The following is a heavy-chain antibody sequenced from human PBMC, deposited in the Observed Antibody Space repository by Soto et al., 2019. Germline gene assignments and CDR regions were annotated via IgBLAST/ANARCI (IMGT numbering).Heavy chain of an antibody. CDR2: ISYDGSNK. D-gene: IGHD3-10*01. V-gene: IGHV3-30*18. J-gene: IGHJ4*02. CDR1: GFTFSSYG. CDR3: AKDLELTLDY. Sequence: QVQLVESGGGVVQPGRSLRLSCAASGFTFSSYGMHWVRQAPGKGLEWVAVISYDGSNKYYADSVKGRFTISRDNSKNTLYLQMTSLRAEDTAVYYCAKDLELTLDYWGQGTLVTVSS.